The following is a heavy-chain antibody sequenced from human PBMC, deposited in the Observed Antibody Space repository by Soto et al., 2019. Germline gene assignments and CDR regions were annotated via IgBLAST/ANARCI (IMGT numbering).Heavy chain of an antibody. V-gene: IGHV3-33*01. Sequence: QAPGKGLEWLAVIVREGTEQYYADSVKGRFTISRDNSKNTLYLQMNSLRVEDTAVYYCARDDDYPDNGFDYWGQGTLLTVSS. D-gene: IGHD4-17*01. CDR3: ARDDDYPDNGFDY. CDR2: IVREGTEQ. J-gene: IGHJ4*02.